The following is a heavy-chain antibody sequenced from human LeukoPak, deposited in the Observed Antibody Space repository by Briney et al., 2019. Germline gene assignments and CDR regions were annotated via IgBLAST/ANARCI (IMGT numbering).Heavy chain of an antibody. CDR1: GLTFSSYW. D-gene: IGHD4-17*01. V-gene: IGHV3-7*01. Sequence: PGGSLRLSCAVSGLTFSSYWMTWVRQAPGKEPEWVANIKEDGSEKYYEDSVRGRFTISRDNAKNKLYLDMSSLRAEDTAVFYCATDQDHGYFRQWGQGTLVTVSS. CDR2: IKEDGSEK. J-gene: IGHJ1*01. CDR3: ATDQDHGYFRQ.